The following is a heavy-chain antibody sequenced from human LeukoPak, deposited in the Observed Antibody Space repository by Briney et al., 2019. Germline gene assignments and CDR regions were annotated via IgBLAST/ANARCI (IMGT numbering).Heavy chain of an antibody. CDR3: ARESFWFGDHPFDF. V-gene: IGHV4-4*02. J-gene: IGHJ4*02. CDR2: IHHSGST. Sequence: PSGTLSLTCAVSGGSISSSNWWTWVRQPPGKGLEWIGEIHHSGSTNYNPSLKSRVTISVDKSKNQFSLKLTSVTAADTAVYNCARESFWFGDHPFDFWGQGTLVIVSS. CDR1: GGSISSSNW. D-gene: IGHD3-10*01.